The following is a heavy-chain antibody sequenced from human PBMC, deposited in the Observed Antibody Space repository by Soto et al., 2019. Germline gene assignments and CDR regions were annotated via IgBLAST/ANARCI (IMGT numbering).Heavy chain of an antibody. Sequence: SETLSLTCAVYGGSFSGYYWSWIRQPPGKGLEWIGEINHSGSTNYNPSLKSRVTISVDTSKNQFSLKLSSVTAADTAVYYCARTSLQHSRSWYGSHRTLDYCGQRTLVTVSS. CDR3: ARTSLQHSRSWYGSHRTLDY. CDR2: INHSGST. CDR1: GGSFSGYY. V-gene: IGHV4-34*01. D-gene: IGHD6-13*01. J-gene: IGHJ4*02.